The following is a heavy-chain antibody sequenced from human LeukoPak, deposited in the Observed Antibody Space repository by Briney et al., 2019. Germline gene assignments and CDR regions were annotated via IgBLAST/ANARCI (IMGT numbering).Heavy chain of an antibody. Sequence: PGGSLRLSCAASGFTFSSYAMSWVRQAPGKGLEWVSAISGSGGNTYYADSVKGRFTISRDNSKSTLYLQMNSLRAEDTAVYHCAKGIIYDILTGPFDPWGQGTLVTVSS. D-gene: IGHD3-9*01. V-gene: IGHV3-23*01. CDR3: AKGIIYDILTGPFDP. CDR1: GFTFSSYA. J-gene: IGHJ5*02. CDR2: ISGSGGNT.